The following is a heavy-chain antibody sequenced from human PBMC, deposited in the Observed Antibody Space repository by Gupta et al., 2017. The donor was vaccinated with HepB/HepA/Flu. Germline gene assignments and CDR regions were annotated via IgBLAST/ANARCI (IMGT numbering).Heavy chain of an antibody. CDR3: ARIAYCSGDSCQYKALDA. V-gene: IGHV3-11*01. J-gene: IGHJ6*02. CDR1: GFTFSAYY. Sequence: QVQLVESGGGLVKPRGSLRLSCAASGFTFSAYYMTWIPQAPGKGLEWVLHLSGSGRTIYYADSVKGRFSISRDNAKRSLFLQMNSLRVEDTAVYFCARIAYCSGDSCQYKALDAWGQGTMVTVSS. D-gene: IGHD2-21*02. CDR2: LSGSGRTI.